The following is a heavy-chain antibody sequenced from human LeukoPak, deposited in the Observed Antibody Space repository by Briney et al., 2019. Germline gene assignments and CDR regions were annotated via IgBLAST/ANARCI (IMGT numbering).Heavy chain of an antibody. CDR2: ITSSGST. CDR3: ATALYGDYDFDC. D-gene: IGHD4-17*01. V-gene: IGHV3-23*01. Sequence: TGGSLRLSCAASGFTFNNYSMNWVRQAPGKGLEWVSVITSSGSTYYADSVKGRFTISRDNSKNTLYLQMNRLRAEETAISYCATALYGDYDFDCWGRGTLVTVSS. J-gene: IGHJ4*02. CDR1: GFTFNNYS.